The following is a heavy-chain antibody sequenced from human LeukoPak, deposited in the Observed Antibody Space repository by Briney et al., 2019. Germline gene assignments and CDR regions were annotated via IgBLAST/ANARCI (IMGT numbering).Heavy chain of an antibody. CDR3: VKGAHYDILTGYRLLKVDP. V-gene: IGHV3-74*01. Sequence: GGSLRLSCAASGFTFSSYWMHWVRQAPGKGLVWVSRINSDGSSTSYADSVKGRFTTSRDNAKNTLYLQMNSLRAEDTAVYYCVKGAHYDILTGYRLLKVDPWGQGTLVTVSS. CDR1: GFTFSSYW. CDR2: INSDGSST. D-gene: IGHD3-9*01. J-gene: IGHJ5*02.